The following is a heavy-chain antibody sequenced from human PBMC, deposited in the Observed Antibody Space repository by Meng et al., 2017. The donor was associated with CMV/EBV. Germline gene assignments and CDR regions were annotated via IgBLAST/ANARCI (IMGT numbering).Heavy chain of an antibody. V-gene: IGHV1-69*12. Sequence: QVQLVKAGDEGKKPGSSVKGSCKASGGTFSSYAISWVRQAPGQGLEWMGGIIPIFGTANYAQKFQGRVTITADESTSTAYMELSSLRSEDTAVYYCARMPRDGYNYIDYWGQGTLVTVSS. CDR3: ARMPRDGYNYIDY. CDR2: IIPIFGTA. CDR1: GGTFSSYA. J-gene: IGHJ4*02. D-gene: IGHD5-24*01.